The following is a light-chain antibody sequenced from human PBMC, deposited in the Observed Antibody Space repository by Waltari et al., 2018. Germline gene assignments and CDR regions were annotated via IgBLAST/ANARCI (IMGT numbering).Light chain of an antibody. Sequence: QSALTQPRSVPGSPGQSVSIPCTGTRRDVGGYNSVSCYHQHPGKAPNLMIYDVTKRPSGVPDRFSGSKSGNTASLTISGLQADDEADYYCCSYAGPFGGGTKLTVL. CDR2: DVT. J-gene: IGLJ2*01. CDR3: CSYAGP. CDR1: RRDVGGYNS. V-gene: IGLV2-11*02.